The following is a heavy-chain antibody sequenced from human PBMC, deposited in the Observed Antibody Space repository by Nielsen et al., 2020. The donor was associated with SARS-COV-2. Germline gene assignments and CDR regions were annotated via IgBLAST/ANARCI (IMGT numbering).Heavy chain of an antibody. CDR2: ISWNSGSI. J-gene: IGHJ6*02. CDR3: ASLVVHYYYGMDV. Sequence: GGSLRLSFAASGFTFDDYAMHWVRQAPGKGLEWVSGISWNSGSIGYADSVKGRFTISRDNAKNSLYLQMNSLRAEDTAVYYCASLVVHYYYGMDVWGQGTTVTVSS. V-gene: IGHV3-9*01. CDR1: GFTFDDYA. D-gene: IGHD2-15*01.